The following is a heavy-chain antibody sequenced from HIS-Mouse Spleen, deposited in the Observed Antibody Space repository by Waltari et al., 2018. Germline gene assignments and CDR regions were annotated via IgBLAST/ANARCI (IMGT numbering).Heavy chain of an antibody. CDR2: IYYSGST. Sequence: QLQLQESGPGLVKPSETLSLTCSVPGRSISRSSYYWVWIRQPPGKGLEWIGSIYYSGSTYYNPSLKSRVTISVDTSKNQFSLKLSSVTAADTAVYYCAREIPYSSSWYDWYFDLWGRGTLVTVSS. J-gene: IGHJ2*01. CDR3: AREIPYSSSWYDWYFDL. CDR1: GRSISRSSYY. V-gene: IGHV4-39*07. D-gene: IGHD6-13*01.